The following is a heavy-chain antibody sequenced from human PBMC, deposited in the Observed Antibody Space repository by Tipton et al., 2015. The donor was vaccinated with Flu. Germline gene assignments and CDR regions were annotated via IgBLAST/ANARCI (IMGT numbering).Heavy chain of an antibody. D-gene: IGHD4-11*01. CDR1: GFTVSSNY. V-gene: IGHV3-53*01. CDR3: ARDSCDYTNWWYYAMDV. J-gene: IGHJ6*02. CDR2: IYSDGTT. Sequence: QLVQSGGGLIQPGGSLRLSCAASGFTVSSNYLSWVRQAPGKGLEWVSVIYSDGTTYYADSVKGRFTISRDNSKNTLYLQINTLRADDTAVYYCARDSCDYTNWWYYAMDVWGQGTTVTVSS.